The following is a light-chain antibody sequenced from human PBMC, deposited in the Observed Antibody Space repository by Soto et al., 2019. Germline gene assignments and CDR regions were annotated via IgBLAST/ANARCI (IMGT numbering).Light chain of an antibody. V-gene: IGKV1-5*01. CDR2: DAS. CDR1: QSIKNW. J-gene: IGKJ4*01. Sequence: EIHMTESPSTLSASVGDRVTITCRASQSIKNWLAWYQQKPGTAPKFLIYDASTLESGVPSRFSGSGSGTEFTLTISSLQADDFATYFCQQYDDYPLTFGGGTKVAIK. CDR3: QQYDDYPLT.